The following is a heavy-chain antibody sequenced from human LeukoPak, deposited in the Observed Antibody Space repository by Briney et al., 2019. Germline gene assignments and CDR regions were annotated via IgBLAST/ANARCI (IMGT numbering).Heavy chain of an antibody. CDR3: ASENSSSFI. Sequence: SETLSLTSTDYGTSISSYYWRWIRQPPGKGLEWIGYIYYSGSTNYNPSLKSRVTISVDTSKNQFSLKLSSVTAADTAVYYCASENSSSFIWGQGTMVTVSS. J-gene: IGHJ3*02. D-gene: IGHD6-13*01. V-gene: IGHV4-59*08. CDR1: GTSISSYY. CDR2: IYYSGST.